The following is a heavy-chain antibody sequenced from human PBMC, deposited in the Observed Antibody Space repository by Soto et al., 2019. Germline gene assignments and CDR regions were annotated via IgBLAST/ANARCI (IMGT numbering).Heavy chain of an antibody. V-gene: IGHV5-51*01. D-gene: IGHD3-22*01. CDR2: IYPADSDK. CDR3: ARYDSRGDYFDY. Sequence: GESLKISCKASGYSFISFWIGWVRQMPGKGLEWMGAIYPADSDKRNSPSFQGQVTISADKSISTAFLHWSSLKASGTAIYYCARYDSRGDYFDYWGQGTLVTVSS. CDR1: GYSFISFW. J-gene: IGHJ4*02.